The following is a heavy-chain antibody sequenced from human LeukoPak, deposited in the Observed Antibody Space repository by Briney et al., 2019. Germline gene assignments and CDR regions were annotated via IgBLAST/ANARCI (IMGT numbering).Heavy chain of an antibody. CDR2: ISWNSGSI. Sequence: GGSLRLSCAASGFTFDDYAMHWVRQAPGKGLEWVSGISWNSGSIGYADSVKGRFTISRDNAKNSLYLQMNSLRAEDTALYYCAKWPYYYDSSGYPRDYWGQGTLVTVSS. V-gene: IGHV3-9*01. CDR3: AKWPYYYDSSGYPRDY. D-gene: IGHD3-22*01. CDR1: GFTFDDYA. J-gene: IGHJ4*02.